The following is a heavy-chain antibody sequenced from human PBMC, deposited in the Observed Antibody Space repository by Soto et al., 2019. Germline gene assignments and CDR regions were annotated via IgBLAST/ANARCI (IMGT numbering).Heavy chain of an antibody. CDR1: GGSISSNY. Sequence: SETLSLTCTVSGGSISSNYWAWIRQPPGKGLEWIGYVYNSGSTNYNPSLKSRVTISEDTSKSQFSLKVNSMTAADTAVYYCARYRREAVAGYTLDNWGQGILVTVSS. V-gene: IGHV4-59*01. J-gene: IGHJ4*02. CDR2: VYNSGST. D-gene: IGHD6-13*01. CDR3: ARYRREAVAGYTLDN.